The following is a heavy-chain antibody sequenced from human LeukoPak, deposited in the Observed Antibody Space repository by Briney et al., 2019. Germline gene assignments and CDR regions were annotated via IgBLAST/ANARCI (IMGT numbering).Heavy chain of an antibody. CDR3: APDLRGSAWSLDY. CDR1: GFIFSNYA. CDR2: VSASGGST. D-gene: IGHD6-13*01. J-gene: IGHJ4*02. Sequence: GGSLRLSCAASGFIFSNYAMSWDRQAPGKGLEWVSVVSASGGSTDYADSVKGRFTMSRDNSRNTLYLQMNSLRAEDTAVYYCAPDLRGSAWSLDYWGQGTLVTVSS. V-gene: IGHV3-23*01.